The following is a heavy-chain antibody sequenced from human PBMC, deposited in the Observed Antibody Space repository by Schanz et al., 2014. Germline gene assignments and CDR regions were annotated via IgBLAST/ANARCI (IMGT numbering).Heavy chain of an antibody. D-gene: IGHD5-12*01. J-gene: IGHJ4*02. CDR3: ASPSGYSDYGTYFDF. CDR1: GFTFTTHS. Sequence: VQLLQFGGGVVQPGGSLRLSCAASGFTFTTHSMTWVRQAPGKGLEWVSAISGSGGSTYYADSVKGRFTISRDNSKNTLYLQMNSLRTEDTAVYYCASPSGYSDYGTYFDFWGQGTLVTVSS. V-gene: IGHV3-23*01. CDR2: ISGSGGST.